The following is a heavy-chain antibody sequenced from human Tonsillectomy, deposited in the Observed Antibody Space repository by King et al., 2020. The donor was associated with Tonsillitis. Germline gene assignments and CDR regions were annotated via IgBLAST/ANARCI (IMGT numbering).Heavy chain of an antibody. CDR1: GGSISSYY. V-gene: IGHV4-59*01. CDR2: IYCSGST. CDR3: ARALGSSGYDVDY. D-gene: IGHD3-22*01. J-gene: IGHJ4*02. Sequence: VQLQESGPGLVKPSETLSLTCTVSGGSISSYYWSWIRQPPGKGLEWIGYIYCSGSTNYNPSLKSRVTISVDTSKNQFSLKLSSVTAADTAVYYCARALGSSGYDVDYWGQGTLVTVSS.